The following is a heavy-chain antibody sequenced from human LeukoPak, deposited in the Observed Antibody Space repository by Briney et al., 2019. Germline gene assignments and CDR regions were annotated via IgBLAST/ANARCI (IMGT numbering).Heavy chain of an antibody. J-gene: IGHJ4*02. CDR1: GFTFSSYG. CDR2: IKQDGSEK. Sequence: GGSLRLSCAASGFTFSSYGMSWVRQAPGKGLEWVANIKQDGSEKYYVDSVKGRFTISRDNAKNSLYLQMNSLRAEDTAVYYCAREQYQLLYGRVYWGQGTLVTVSS. V-gene: IGHV3-7*01. CDR3: AREQYQLLYGRVY. D-gene: IGHD2-2*02.